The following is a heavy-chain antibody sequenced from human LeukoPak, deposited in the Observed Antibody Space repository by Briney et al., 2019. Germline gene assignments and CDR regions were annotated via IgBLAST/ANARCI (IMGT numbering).Heavy chain of an antibody. J-gene: IGHJ4*01. CDR1: GYSFTDYY. V-gene: IGHV1-2*06. CDR2: INPKSGGA. Sequence: ASVRVSCKASGYSFTDYYIHWVRQAPGQGLERMGRINPKSGGATYAQMIRGRVSMTTDTFISTAYMELNRLSSDDTAVYFCARSTSTYYYFDYWGHGSLVAVSS. CDR3: ARSTSTYYYFDY. D-gene: IGHD2-2*01.